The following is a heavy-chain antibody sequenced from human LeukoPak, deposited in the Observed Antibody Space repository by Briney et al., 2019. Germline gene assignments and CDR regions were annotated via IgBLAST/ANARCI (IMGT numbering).Heavy chain of an antibody. V-gene: IGHV1-69*13. CDR1: GGTFSSYA. D-gene: IGHD2-21*02. CDR2: IIPIFGTA. J-gene: IGHJ4*03. Sequence: VASVKVSCKASGGTFSSYAISWVRQAPGQGLEWMGGIIPIFGTANYAQKFQGRVMITADESTSTAYMELSSLRSEDTAVYYCARGALVVTAIPNTGYFDYWGQGTLVTVSS. CDR3: ARGALVVTAIPNTGYFDY.